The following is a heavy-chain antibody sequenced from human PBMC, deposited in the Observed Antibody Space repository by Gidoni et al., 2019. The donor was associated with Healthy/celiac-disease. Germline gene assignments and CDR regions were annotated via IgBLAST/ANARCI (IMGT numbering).Heavy chain of an antibody. CDR3: ARHVEMATITGGYFDY. V-gene: IGHV1-46*01. CDR2: INPSGGST. Sequence: QVQLVQSGAEVKKPGASVKVSCKASGYTFTSYYMHWVRQAPGQGLEWMGIINPSGGSTSYAQKFQGRVTMTRDTSTSTVYMELSSLRSEDTAVYYCARHVEMATITGGYFDYWGQGTLVTVSS. CDR1: GYTFTSYY. D-gene: IGHD5-12*01. J-gene: IGHJ4*02.